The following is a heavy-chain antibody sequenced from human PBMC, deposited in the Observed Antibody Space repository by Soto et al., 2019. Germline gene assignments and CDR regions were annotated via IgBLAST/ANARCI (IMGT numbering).Heavy chain of an antibody. CDR3: ARDGSGRRTHIDY. V-gene: IGHV1-2*02. CDR1: GYTFTGYY. Sequence: QVQLVQSGAEVKKPGASVKVSCKASGYTFTGYYMHWVRQAPGQGLEWMGWINPNSGGKNYAQKFQGRVTMTRDTSISTAYMELSRLRSDDTAVYYCARDGSGRRTHIDYWGQGTLVTVSS. CDR2: INPNSGGK. J-gene: IGHJ4*02. D-gene: IGHD3-10*01.